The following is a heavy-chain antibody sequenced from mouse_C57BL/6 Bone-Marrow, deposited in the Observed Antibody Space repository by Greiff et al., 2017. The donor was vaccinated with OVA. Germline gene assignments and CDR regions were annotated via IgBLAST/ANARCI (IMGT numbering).Heavy chain of an antibody. Sequence: VQLQQSGAELVRPGTSVKVSCKASGYAFTNYLIEWVKQRPGQGLEWIGVINPGSGGTNYTEKFKGKATLTADKSSSTAYMQLSSLTSEDSAVYFCAREFNGNSLYYWGQGTTLTVSS. V-gene: IGHV1-54*01. D-gene: IGHD1-1*01. CDR1: GYAFTNYL. CDR2: INPGSGGT. CDR3: AREFNGNSLYY. J-gene: IGHJ2*01.